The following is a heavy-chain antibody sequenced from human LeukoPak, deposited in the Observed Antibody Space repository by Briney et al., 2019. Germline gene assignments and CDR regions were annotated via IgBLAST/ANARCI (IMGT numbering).Heavy chain of an antibody. Sequence: QSGGSLRLSCAASGFTFSSYGMHWVRQAPGKGLEWVAVIWYDGSNKYYADSVKGRFTISRDNSKNTLYLQMNSLRAEDTAVYYCAKDAVNVVVAATPGWFDPWGQGTLVTVSS. CDR1: GFTFSSYG. J-gene: IGHJ5*02. V-gene: IGHV3-30*02. CDR3: AKDAVNVVVAATPGWFDP. D-gene: IGHD2-15*01. CDR2: IWYDGSNK.